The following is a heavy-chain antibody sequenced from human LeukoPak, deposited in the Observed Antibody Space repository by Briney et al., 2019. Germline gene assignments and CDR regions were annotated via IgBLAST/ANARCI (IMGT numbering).Heavy chain of an antibody. Sequence: GGSLRLSCAASGFTFSSYAMHWVRQAPGKGLEWVAVISYDGSNKYYADSVKGRFTISRDNSKNTLYLQMNSLRAEDTAVYYCASGLGYSSSWYPWFDYWGQGTLVTVS. V-gene: IGHV3-30*04. CDR2: ISYDGSNK. J-gene: IGHJ4*02. CDR1: GFTFSSYA. D-gene: IGHD6-13*01. CDR3: ASGLGYSSSWYPWFDY.